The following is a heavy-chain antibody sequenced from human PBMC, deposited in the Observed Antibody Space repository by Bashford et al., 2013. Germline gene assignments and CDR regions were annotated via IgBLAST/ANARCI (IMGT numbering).Heavy chain of an antibody. Sequence: VRQAPGKGLEWVSSISSSSSYIYYADSVKGRFTISRDNAKNTLYLQMNSLRAEDTAVYYCANARTGEDYWGQGTLVTVSS. V-gene: IGHV3-21*04. J-gene: IGHJ4*02. CDR3: ANARTGEDY. D-gene: IGHD1-14*01. CDR2: ISSSSSYI.